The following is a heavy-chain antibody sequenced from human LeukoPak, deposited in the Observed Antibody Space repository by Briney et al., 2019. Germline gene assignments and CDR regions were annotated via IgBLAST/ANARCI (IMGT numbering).Heavy chain of an antibody. D-gene: IGHD3-3*01. V-gene: IGHV3-30-3*01. J-gene: IGHJ4*02. Sequence: GRSLRLSCAASGFTFSSYAMHWVRQAPGEGLEWVAVISYDGSNKYYADSVKGRFTISRDNSKNTLYLQMNSLRAEDTAVYYCARGSYYDFWSGYYEADVAENWGQGTLVTVSS. CDR3: ARGSYYDFWSGYYEADVAEN. CDR1: GFTFSSYA. CDR2: ISYDGSNK.